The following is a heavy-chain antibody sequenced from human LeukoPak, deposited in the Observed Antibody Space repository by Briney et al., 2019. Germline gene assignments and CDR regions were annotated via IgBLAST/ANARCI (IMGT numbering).Heavy chain of an antibody. CDR2: IIPIFGTA. V-gene: IGHV1-69*13. D-gene: IGHD3-3*01. CDR3: ARDPTYYDFWSGYYDYYYYYMDV. J-gene: IGHJ6*03. Sequence: SVTVSCTASGGTFSSYAISWVRQAPGQGLEWMGGIIPIFGTANYAQKFQGRVTITADESTSTAYMELSSLRSEDTAVYYCARDPTYYDFWSGYYDYYYYYMDVWGKGTTVTVSS. CDR1: GGTFSSYA.